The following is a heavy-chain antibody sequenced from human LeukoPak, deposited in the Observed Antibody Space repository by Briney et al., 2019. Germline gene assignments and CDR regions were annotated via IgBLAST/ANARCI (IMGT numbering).Heavy chain of an antibody. CDR1: GFTFGSYA. CDR3: AKPYQVGPPNYINY. CDR2: ISGSGGST. D-gene: IGHD1-26*01. Sequence: AGGSLRLSCAASGFTFGSYAMNWVRQAPGKWLEWVSTISGSGGSTYYADSVKGRFAISRDNSKNTLYLQMNSLRAEDTAVYYCAKPYQVGPPNYINYWGQGTLVTVSS. V-gene: IGHV3-23*01. J-gene: IGHJ4*02.